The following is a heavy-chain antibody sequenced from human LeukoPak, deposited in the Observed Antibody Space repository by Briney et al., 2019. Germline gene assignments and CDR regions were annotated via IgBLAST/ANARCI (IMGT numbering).Heavy chain of an antibody. Sequence: GGSLRLSCAASGFTFSSYAMHWVRQAPGKGLEYVSAISSSGDNTYYANSLKGRFTISRDNSKNTLYLQMGSLRPDDMAVYYCARGRYSYGCLYDYWGQGTLVTVSS. V-gene: IGHV3-64*01. J-gene: IGHJ4*02. D-gene: IGHD5-18*01. CDR1: GFTFSSYA. CDR2: ISSSGDNT. CDR3: ARGRYSYGCLYDY.